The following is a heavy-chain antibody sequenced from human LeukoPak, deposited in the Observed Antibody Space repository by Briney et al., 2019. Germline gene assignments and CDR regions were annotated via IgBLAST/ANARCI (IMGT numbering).Heavy chain of an antibody. V-gene: IGHV4-61*02. D-gene: IGHD3-3*01. CDR2: IYTSGST. CDR1: GGSISSGSYY. J-gene: IGHJ4*02. Sequence: SETLSLTCTVSGGSISSGSYYWSWIRQPAGKGLEWIGRIYTSGSTNYNPSLKSRVTISVDTSKNQFSLKLSSVTAADTAVYYCARSHYDFWSGSGMFDYWGQGTLVTVS. CDR3: ARSHYDFWSGSGMFDY.